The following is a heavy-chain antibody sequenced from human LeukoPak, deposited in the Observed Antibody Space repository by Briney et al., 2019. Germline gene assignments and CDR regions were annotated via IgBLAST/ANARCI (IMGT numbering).Heavy chain of an antibody. D-gene: IGHD4-23*01. CDR3: ARWNYGGNSGIDY. CDR1: GYTLTELS. V-gene: IGHV1-46*01. CDR2: INPSGGST. Sequence: ASVKVSCTVSGYTLTELSMHWVRQAPGQGLEWMGIINPSGGSTSYAQKFQGRVTMTRDTSTSTVYMELSSLRSEDTAVYYCARWNYGGNSGIDYWGQGTLVTVSS. J-gene: IGHJ4*02.